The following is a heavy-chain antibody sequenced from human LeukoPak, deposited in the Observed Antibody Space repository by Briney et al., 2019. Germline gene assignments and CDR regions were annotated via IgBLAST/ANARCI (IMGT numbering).Heavy chain of an antibody. CDR3: ARDAVDTANAV. CDR1: GFTFTTYW. Sequence: GGSLRLSCAASGFTFTTYWMHWVRQAPGKGLVWVSHINSDGSITSYADSVKGRFTISRDNAKNTLCLQMNSLRAEDTAVYYCARDAVDTANAVWGQGTTVTVSS. CDR2: INSDGSIT. J-gene: IGHJ6*02. V-gene: IGHV3-74*01. D-gene: IGHD5-18*01.